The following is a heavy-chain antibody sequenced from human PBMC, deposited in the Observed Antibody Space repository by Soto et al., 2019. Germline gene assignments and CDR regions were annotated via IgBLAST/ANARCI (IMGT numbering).Heavy chain of an antibody. J-gene: IGHJ4*02. CDR1: GFTFSKYA. CDR3: AKYYYDRSGSPLAFDY. CDR2: ISGSGGTT. D-gene: IGHD3-16*01. Sequence: GGSLRLSGAASGFTFSKYALSWVRQAPGKGLEWVSAISGSGGTTHYADSVKGRVTISRDNSKDTVFLQMNSLRAEDTAVYSCAKYYYDRSGSPLAFDYWGQGTLVTVSS. V-gene: IGHV3-23*01.